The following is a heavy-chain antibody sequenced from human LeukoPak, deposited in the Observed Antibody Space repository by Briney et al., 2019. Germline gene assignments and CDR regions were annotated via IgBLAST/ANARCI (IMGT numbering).Heavy chain of an antibody. CDR2: IKPKSGGT. D-gene: IGHD4-17*01. J-gene: IGHJ4*02. CDR1: GYTFGDYFY. CDR3: ASAESHDYGET. V-gene: IGHV1-2*02. Sequence: GASVKVSCKASGYTFGDYFYMHWVRQAPGQGLEWMGWIKPKSGGTQYAQKFQGRVTMARDTSISTAYMELSRLKSDDTAVYYCASAESHDYGETWGQGTRVTVSS.